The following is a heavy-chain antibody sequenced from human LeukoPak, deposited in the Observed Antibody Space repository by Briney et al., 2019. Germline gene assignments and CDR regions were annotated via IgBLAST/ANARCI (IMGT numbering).Heavy chain of an antibody. J-gene: IGHJ3*02. D-gene: IGHD3-10*01. V-gene: IGHV3-30*02. CDR2: IRSDGSNK. CDR3: ARGTAEWFGELLFYAFDI. CDR1: GFTFGSYG. Sequence: GGSLRLSCAASGFTFGSYGMHWVRQAPGKGLEWVTFIRSDGSNKYYADSVKGRFTISRDNAKNSLYLQMNSLRAEDTAVYYCARGTAEWFGELLFYAFDIWGQGTMVTVSS.